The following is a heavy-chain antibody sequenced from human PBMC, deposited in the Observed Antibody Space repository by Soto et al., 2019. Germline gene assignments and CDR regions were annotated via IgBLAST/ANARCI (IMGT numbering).Heavy chain of an antibody. V-gene: IGHV5-10-1*01. Sequence: GESLKISCTFFGYTFNIFWISGLRQMPGRGLEWVGRIDPRDSYTSYSPSFQGHVTISADKSISAVYLQWGSLKASDTAMYYCARLPCRTSTCDSWFEHWRQATLVNVAS. CDR3: ARLPCRTSTCDSWFEH. J-gene: IGHJ5*02. CDR1: GYTFNIFW. D-gene: IGHD2-8*01. CDR2: IDPRDSYT.